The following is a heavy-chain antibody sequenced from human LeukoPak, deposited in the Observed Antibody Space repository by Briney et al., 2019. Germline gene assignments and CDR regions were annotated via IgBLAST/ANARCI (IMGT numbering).Heavy chain of an antibody. V-gene: IGHV1-18*01. D-gene: IGHD6-6*01. J-gene: IGHJ4*02. CDR1: GYTFASYG. Sequence: ASVKVSCKASGYTFASYGISWVRQAPGQGLEWMGWISVYNGNTNYAQKLQGRVTMTTDTSTSTAYMELRSLRSDDTAVYYCARGARYSSSSGVDYWGQGTLVTVSS. CDR3: ARGARYSSSSGVDY. CDR2: ISVYNGNT.